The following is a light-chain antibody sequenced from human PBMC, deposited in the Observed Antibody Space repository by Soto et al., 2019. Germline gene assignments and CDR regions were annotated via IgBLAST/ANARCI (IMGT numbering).Light chain of an antibody. Sequence: DIQMTQSPSSLSASVRDTVTITCRASQNIGSYLNWYQQKPGKAPKLLVYDASTLQSGVASRFSGSGSGTEFTLIISGLQPDDSATYYCQQYTNTNNPWMFGQGTKVDIK. CDR3: QQYTNTNNPWM. J-gene: IGKJ1*01. CDR1: QNIGSY. V-gene: IGKV1-39*01. CDR2: DAS.